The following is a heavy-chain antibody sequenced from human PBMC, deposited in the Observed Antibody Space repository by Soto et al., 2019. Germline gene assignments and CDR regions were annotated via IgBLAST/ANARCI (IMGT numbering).Heavy chain of an antibody. CDR1: GFTFDDYA. J-gene: IGHJ6*02. V-gene: IGHV3-9*01. D-gene: IGHD2-2*01. Sequence: EVQLVESGGGLVQPGRSLRLSCTASGFTFDDYAMHWVRQVPGKGLEWVSGIDWNSGSMDYADSVKGRFTIPRDNADKSLYLRMSTRRPEDTALYYCVKGRGEYQVLFGLDVWGQGTKVTVYS. CDR2: IDWNSGSM. CDR3: VKGRGEYQVLFGLDV.